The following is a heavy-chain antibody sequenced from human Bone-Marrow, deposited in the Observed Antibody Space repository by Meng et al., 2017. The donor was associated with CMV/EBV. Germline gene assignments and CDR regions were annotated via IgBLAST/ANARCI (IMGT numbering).Heavy chain of an antibody. CDR3: AKDGGLYDSSGYHDY. CDR2: IRYDGSNK. CDR1: GFTFSSYG. D-gene: IGHD3-22*01. J-gene: IGHJ4*02. Sequence: LSLTCAASGFTFSSYGMHWVRQAPGKGLEWVAFIRYDGSNKYYADSVKGRFTISRDNSKNTLYLQMNSLRAEDTAVYYCAKDGGLYDSSGYHDYWGQGTLVTVYS. V-gene: IGHV3-30*02.